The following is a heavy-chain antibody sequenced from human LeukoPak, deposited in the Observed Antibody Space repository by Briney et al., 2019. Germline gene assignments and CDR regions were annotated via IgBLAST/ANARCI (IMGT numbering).Heavy chain of an antibody. Sequence: GGSLRLSCATSGFNFGVVAMDWMRQAPGKGLEWVGFIRHREYGGTAEYAASVNGRFAISRDDSKSIVYLQMNDLRTEDTGVYYCARERAGDVDYWGLGTLVTVSS. CDR3: ARERAGDVDY. CDR2: IRHREYGGTA. J-gene: IGHJ4*02. V-gene: IGHV3-49*03. CDR1: GFNFGVVA.